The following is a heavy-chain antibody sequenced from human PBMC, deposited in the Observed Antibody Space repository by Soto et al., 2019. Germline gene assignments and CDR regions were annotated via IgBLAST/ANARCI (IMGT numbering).Heavy chain of an antibody. V-gene: IGHV3-33*01. Sequence: PGGSLRLSCAASGFTFSSYGMHWVRQAPGKGLEWVAVIWYDGSNKYYADSVKGRFTISRDNSKNTLYLQMNSLRAEDTAVYYCATQYTDTAMASEMPNYYYGMDVWGQGTTVTVSS. J-gene: IGHJ6*02. CDR2: IWYDGSNK. CDR1: GFTFSSYG. CDR3: ATQYTDTAMASEMPNYYYGMDV. D-gene: IGHD5-18*01.